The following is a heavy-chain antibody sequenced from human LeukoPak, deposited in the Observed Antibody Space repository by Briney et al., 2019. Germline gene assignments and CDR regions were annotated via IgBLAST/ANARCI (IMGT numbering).Heavy chain of an antibody. J-gene: IGHJ4*02. CDR1: GGSFSGYY. Sequence: SETLSLICAVYGGSFSGYYWSWIRQPPGKGLEWIGEINHSGSTNYNPSLKSRVTISVDTSKNQFSLKLSSVTAADTAVYYCARGLNYDFWSGYYSSPPGYWGQGTLVTVSS. D-gene: IGHD3-3*01. CDR3: ARGLNYDFWSGYYSSPPGY. V-gene: IGHV4-34*01. CDR2: INHSGST.